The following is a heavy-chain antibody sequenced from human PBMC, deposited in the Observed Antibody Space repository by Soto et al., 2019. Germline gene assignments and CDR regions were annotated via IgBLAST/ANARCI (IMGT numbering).Heavy chain of an antibody. J-gene: IGHJ4*02. V-gene: IGHV1-18*01. D-gene: IGHD3-3*01. CDR3: ARNYDFWSGYPTPTMTDY. CDR1: GYTFTSYG. Sequence: GASVKVSCKASGYTFTSYGISWVRQAPGQGLEWMGWISAYNGNTNYAQKLQGRVTMTTDTSTSTAYMELRSLRSDDTAVYYCARNYDFWSGYPTPTMTDYWGQGTLVTVSS. CDR2: ISAYNGNT.